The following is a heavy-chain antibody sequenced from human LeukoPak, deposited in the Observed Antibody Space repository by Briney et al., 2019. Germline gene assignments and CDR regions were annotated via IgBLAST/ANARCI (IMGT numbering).Heavy chain of an antibody. CDR1: GYTFTGYY. V-gene: IGHV1-2*02. J-gene: IGHJ2*01. CDR2: INPNSGGT. CDR3: ARDQELERYFDL. D-gene: IGHD1-1*01. Sequence: ASVKVSCKASGYTFTGYYMHWVRQVPGQGLEWMGWINPNSGGTNYAQKFQGRVTMTRDTSISTAYMELSRLRSDDTAVYYCARDQELERYFDLWGRGTLVTVSS.